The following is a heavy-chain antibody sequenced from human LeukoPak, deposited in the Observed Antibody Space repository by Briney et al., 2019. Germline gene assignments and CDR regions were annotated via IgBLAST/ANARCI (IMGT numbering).Heavy chain of an antibody. CDR3: ARVDMATIRAFDI. D-gene: IGHD5-24*01. J-gene: IGHJ3*02. CDR2: IQQDGSAK. V-gene: IGHV3-7*01. CDR1: GFTFSSYW. Sequence: GGSLRLSCAASGFTFSSYWMSWVRQAPGKGLEWVANIQQDGSAKYYMDSVEGRFTISRDNAKNSLYLQMISLRVEDTAVYYCARVDMATIRAFDIWGQGTMVTVSS.